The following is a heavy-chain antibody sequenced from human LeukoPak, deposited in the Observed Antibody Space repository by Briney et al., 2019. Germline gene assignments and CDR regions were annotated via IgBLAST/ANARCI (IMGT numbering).Heavy chain of an antibody. CDR1: GFTFDDYA. CDR2: ISWDGGST. Sequence: PGGSLRLSCAASGFTFDDYAMHWVRQAPGKGLEWVSLISWDGGSTYYADSVKGRFTISRDNANNSLYLQMNSLRDDDTALYYCVRVHRYSSSWDSFDYWGQGTLVTVSS. J-gene: IGHJ4*02. D-gene: IGHD6-13*01. V-gene: IGHV3-43D*03. CDR3: VRVHRYSSSWDSFDY.